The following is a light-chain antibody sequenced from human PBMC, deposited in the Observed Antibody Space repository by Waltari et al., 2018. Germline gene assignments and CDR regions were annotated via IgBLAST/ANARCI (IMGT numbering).Light chain of an antibody. Sequence: DIQMTQSPSTPSASVGDRVTITSRARQSISSWLAWYKQKPGKAPELLIHTASSLQSGVPSRFSGSGSGTEFTLTISSLQPDDFAIYYCQQYNSNVWTFGEGTKVEIK. CDR2: TAS. V-gene: IGKV1-5*03. J-gene: IGKJ1*01. CDR3: QQYNSNVWT. CDR1: QSISSW.